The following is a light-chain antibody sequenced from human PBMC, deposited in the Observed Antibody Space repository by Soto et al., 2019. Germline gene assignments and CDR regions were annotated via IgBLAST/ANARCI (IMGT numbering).Light chain of an antibody. CDR1: QSVSSN. CDR2: GAS. V-gene: IGKV3D-15*01. J-gene: IGKJ5*01. CDR3: QQYNNWPPIT. Sequence: EIVLTQSPGTLSLSPVERATLSCRASQSVSSNNLAWYQQKPGQAPRLLIYGASSRATGIPARFSGSGSGTEFTLTISSLQSEDFAVYYCQQYNNWPPITFGQGTRLEIK.